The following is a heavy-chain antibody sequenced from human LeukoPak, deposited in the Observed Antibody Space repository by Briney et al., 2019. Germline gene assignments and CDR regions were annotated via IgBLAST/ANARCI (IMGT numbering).Heavy chain of an antibody. V-gene: IGHV3-15*01. CDR2: IKSKVHGGTL. J-gene: IGHJ4*02. CDR3: ATDRDSTHLNY. D-gene: IGHD5-24*01. CDR1: GFTFSDAW. Sequence: PGGPLRLSCAGSGFTFSDAWMNWLRQAPGKGLEWVGRIKSKVHGGTLEYAAPVKGRFTISRDDSENTLHLEMSSLTTEDTAVYYCATDRDSTHLNYWGQGTLVTVSS.